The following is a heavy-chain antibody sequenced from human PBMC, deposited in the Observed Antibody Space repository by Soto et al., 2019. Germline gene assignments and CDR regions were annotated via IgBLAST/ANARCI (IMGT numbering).Heavy chain of an antibody. CDR3: SISNTARVRSYYYGLDV. D-gene: IGHD5-18*01. V-gene: IGHV5-10-1*01. CDR2: IDPSDSSS. J-gene: IGHJ6*02. CDR1: GYSFTNYW. Sequence: PGESLKISGKGSGYSFTNYWITWVRQMPGKGLEWMGRIDPSDSSSDYSPSFRGHVTISVDKSISTAYLQWSSLKASDTAIYFCSISNTARVRSYYYGLDVWGQWTTVTVSS.